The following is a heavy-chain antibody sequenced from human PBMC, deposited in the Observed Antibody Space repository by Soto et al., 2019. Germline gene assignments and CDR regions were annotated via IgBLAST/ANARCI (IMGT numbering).Heavy chain of an antibody. J-gene: IGHJ4*02. V-gene: IGHV1-18*01. CDR3: ARGRYGDY. CDR1: GYTFTSYG. Sequence: QVHLVQSGAEVKKPGASVKVSCKGSGYTFTSYGITWVRQAPGQGLEWMGWISAHNGTTNYAQKLQGRVTVTRDTSTRPPYTALRSLRSNDTAVYSCARGRYGDYWGQGALVTVPS. CDR2: ISAHNGTT. D-gene: IGHD1-1*01.